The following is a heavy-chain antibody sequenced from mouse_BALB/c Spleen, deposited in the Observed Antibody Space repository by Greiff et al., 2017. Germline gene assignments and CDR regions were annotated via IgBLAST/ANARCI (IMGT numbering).Heavy chain of an antibody. CDR2: IDPANGNT. J-gene: IGHJ3*01. D-gene: IGHD1-1*01. CDR3: AGSSWFAY. Sequence: EVQLQQSGAELVKPGASVKLSCTASGFNIKDTYMHWVKQRPEQGLEWIGRIDPANGNTKYDPKFHGKATITADTSSNTAYLQLSSLTSEDTAVYYCAGSSWFAYWGQGTLVTVSA. V-gene: IGHV14-3*02. CDR1: GFNIKDTY.